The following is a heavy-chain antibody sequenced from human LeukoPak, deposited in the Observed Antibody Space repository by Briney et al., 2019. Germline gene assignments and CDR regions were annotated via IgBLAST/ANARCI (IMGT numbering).Heavy chain of an antibody. Sequence: WASVKVSCKASGYTFTGYYLHWVRQAPGQGLEWMGWLNPKTGGTSYAQKFQGRVTMTRDTSISTVNMELSRLTSDGTAVYYCARATAENDHWGQGTLVTVSS. CDR3: ARATAENDH. D-gene: IGHD1-14*01. CDR2: LNPKTGGT. V-gene: IGHV1-2*02. CDR1: GYTFTGYY. J-gene: IGHJ4*02.